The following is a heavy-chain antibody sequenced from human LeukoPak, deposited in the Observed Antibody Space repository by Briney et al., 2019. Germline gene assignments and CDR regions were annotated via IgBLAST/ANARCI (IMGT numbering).Heavy chain of an antibody. Sequence: GGSLRLSCAASGFTFSSYAMSWVRQAPGKGLEWVSAISGSGGSTYYADSAKGRFTISRDNSKNTLYLQMNSLRAEDTAVYYCAKNVRVVPAAQHFDYWGQGTLVTVSS. CDR2: ISGSGGST. CDR3: AKNVRVVPAAQHFDY. CDR1: GFTFSSYA. J-gene: IGHJ4*02. V-gene: IGHV3-23*01. D-gene: IGHD2-2*01.